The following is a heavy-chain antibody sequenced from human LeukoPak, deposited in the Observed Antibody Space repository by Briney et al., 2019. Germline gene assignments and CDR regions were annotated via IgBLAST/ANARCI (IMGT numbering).Heavy chain of an antibody. CDR1: GFTFSSYS. CDR2: ISSSSSYI. Sequence: GGSLRLSCAASGFTFSSYSMNWVRQAPGKGLVWVSSISSSSSYIYYADSVKGRFTISRDNAKNSLYLQMNSLRAEDTAVYYCASWGCSGGSCYSGEFDYWGQGTLVTVSS. J-gene: IGHJ4*02. D-gene: IGHD2-15*01. V-gene: IGHV3-21*01. CDR3: ASWGCSGGSCYSGEFDY.